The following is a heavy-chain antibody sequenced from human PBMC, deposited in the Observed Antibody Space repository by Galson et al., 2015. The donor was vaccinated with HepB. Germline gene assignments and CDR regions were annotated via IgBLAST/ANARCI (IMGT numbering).Heavy chain of an antibody. D-gene: IGHD4-17*01. V-gene: IGHV3-30*18. CDR3: AKDRSGGTVTPDY. CDR1: GFTFSIYG. Sequence: SLRLSCAASGFTFSIYGMHWVRQTPGKGLEWVAVISYDGTNEYYAEVVKGRFSISRDNSQNTLYLEMSSLTFDDAAMYYCAKDRSGGTVTPDYWGQGTLVTVSS. J-gene: IGHJ4*02. CDR2: ISYDGTNE.